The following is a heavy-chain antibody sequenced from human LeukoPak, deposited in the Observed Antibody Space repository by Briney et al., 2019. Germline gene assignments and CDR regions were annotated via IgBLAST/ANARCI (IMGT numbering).Heavy chain of an antibody. Sequence: PSETLSLTCSVSGTSMTNTPSYWGWVRHSPGKGLEWIATMYYSGSTYYNPSLKSRVTISVDTSKNQFSLKLSSVTAADTAVYYCARGQKYRNGYTVTELGSGYFDYWGQGTLVTVSS. CDR2: MYYSGST. D-gene: IGHD5-18*01. J-gene: IGHJ4*02. CDR1: GTSMTNTPSY. CDR3: ARGQKYRNGYTVTELGSGYFDY. V-gene: IGHV4-39*07.